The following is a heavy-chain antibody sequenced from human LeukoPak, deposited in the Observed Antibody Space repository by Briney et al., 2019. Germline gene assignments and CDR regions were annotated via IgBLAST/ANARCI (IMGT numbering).Heavy chain of an antibody. Sequence: SETLSLTCAVYGGSFSGYYWSWIRQPPGKGLEWIGEINHSGSTNYNPSLKSRVIISVDTSKNQFSLKLGSVTAADTAVYYCARIGLSATVTAYYMDVWGRGTTVTVSS. CDR2: INHSGST. V-gene: IGHV4-34*01. D-gene: IGHD4-17*01. J-gene: IGHJ6*03. CDR3: ARIGLSATVTAYYMDV. CDR1: GGSFSGYY.